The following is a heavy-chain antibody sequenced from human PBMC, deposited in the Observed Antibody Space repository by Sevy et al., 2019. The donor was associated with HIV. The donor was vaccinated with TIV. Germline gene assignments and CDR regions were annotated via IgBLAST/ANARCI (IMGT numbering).Heavy chain of an antibody. Sequence: SETLSLTCAVYGGSFSGYYWSWIRQPPGKGLEWIGEINHSGSTNYNPSLKSRVTISVDTSKNQFSLKLSPVTAADTAVYYCARVGGAWVTYYFDYWGQGTLVTVSS. CDR3: ARVGGAWVTYYFDY. CDR1: GGSFSGYY. V-gene: IGHV4-34*01. D-gene: IGHD5-18*01. J-gene: IGHJ4*02. CDR2: INHSGST.